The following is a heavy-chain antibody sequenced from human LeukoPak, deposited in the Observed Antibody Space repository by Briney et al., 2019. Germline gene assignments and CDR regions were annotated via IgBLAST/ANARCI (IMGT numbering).Heavy chain of an antibody. CDR1: GGSISSYY. J-gene: IGHJ4*02. CDR2: IYYSGST. V-gene: IGHV4-59*01. Sequence: SETLSLTCTVSGGSISSYYWSWIRQPPGKGLEWIGYIYYSGSTNYNPSLKSRVTISVDTSKNQFSLKLSSVTAADTAVYYCARSYSGSYGYWGQGTLVAVSS. CDR3: ARSYSGSYGY. D-gene: IGHD1-26*01.